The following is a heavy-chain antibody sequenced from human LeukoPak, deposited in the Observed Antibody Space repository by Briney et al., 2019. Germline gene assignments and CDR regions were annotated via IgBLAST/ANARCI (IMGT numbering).Heavy chain of an antibody. CDR2: ISGSGGST. D-gene: IGHD2-15*01. J-gene: IGHJ6*02. V-gene: IGHV3-23*01. Sequence: GGSLRLSCAASGFTFSSYAMSWVRQAPGEGLEWVSAISGSGGSTNYADSVKGRFTISRDNSKNTLYLQMNSLRAEDTAVYYCAGGAFGVVVVAATDYGMDVWGQGTTVTVSS. CDR3: AGGAFGVVVVAATDYGMDV. CDR1: GFTFSSYA.